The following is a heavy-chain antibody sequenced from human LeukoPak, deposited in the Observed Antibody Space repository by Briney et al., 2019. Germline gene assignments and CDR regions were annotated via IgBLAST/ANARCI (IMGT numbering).Heavy chain of an antibody. D-gene: IGHD4-17*01. CDR2: INGDGRNI. V-gene: IGHV3-74*01. Sequence: PGGSLRLSCVASGFTFSSYWMHWVRHDPRKGLVWVSRINGDGRNINYADSVRGRFTISRDNAKNTLYLQMNTLRVEDTAVYYCARNDYGDPFDYWGQGTLVTVSS. CDR3: ARNDYGDPFDY. J-gene: IGHJ4*02. CDR1: GFTFSSYW.